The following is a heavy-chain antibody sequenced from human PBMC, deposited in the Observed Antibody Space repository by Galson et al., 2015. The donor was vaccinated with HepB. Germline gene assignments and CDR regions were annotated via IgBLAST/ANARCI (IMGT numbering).Heavy chain of an antibody. CDR1: GFTFSSYA. CDR2: ISSSSSYI. V-gene: IGHV3-21*03. D-gene: IGHD6-19*01. J-gene: IGHJ3*02. Sequence: SLRLSCAASGFTFSSYAMSWVRQAPGKGLEWVSSISSSSSYIYYADSVKGRFTISRDNAKNSLYLQMNSLRAEDTAVYYCTTDLVARGGWYLPIINDAFDIWGQGTMVTVSS. CDR3: TTDLVARGGWYLPIINDAFDI.